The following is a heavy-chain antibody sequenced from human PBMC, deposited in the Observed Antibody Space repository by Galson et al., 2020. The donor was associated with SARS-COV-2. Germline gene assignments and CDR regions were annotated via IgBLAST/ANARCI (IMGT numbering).Heavy chain of an antibody. CDR3: ARDRSRRPTGYNNFDY. J-gene: IGHJ4*02. D-gene: IGHD1-1*01. Sequence: ASVKVSCKASGYTFTGYYMHWVRQAPGQGLEWMGWINPNSGGTNYAQKFQGRVTMTRDTSISTAYMELSRLRSDDTAVYYCARDRSRRPTGYNNFDYWGQGTLVTVSS. CDR1: GYTFTGYY. V-gene: IGHV1-2*02. CDR2: INPNSGGT.